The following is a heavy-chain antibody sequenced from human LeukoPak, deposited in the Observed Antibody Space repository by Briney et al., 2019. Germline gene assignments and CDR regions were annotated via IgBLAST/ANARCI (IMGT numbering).Heavy chain of an antibody. CDR2: IIPIFGTA. CDR3: AREEAVAGYPYFDY. D-gene: IGHD6-19*01. CDR1: GGTFSSYA. Sequence: SVKVSFTASGGTFSSYAISWVRQAPGQGLEWMGGIIPIFGTANYAQKFQGRVTITADESTSTAYMELSSLRSEDTAVYYCAREEAVAGYPYFDYWGQGTLVTVSS. J-gene: IGHJ4*02. V-gene: IGHV1-69*13.